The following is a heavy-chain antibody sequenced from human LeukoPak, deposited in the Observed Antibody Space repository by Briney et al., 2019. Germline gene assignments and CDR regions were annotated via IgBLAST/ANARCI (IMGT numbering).Heavy chain of an antibody. V-gene: IGHV1-24*01. CDR2: FDPEDGET. CDR3: ATDYGSGSGEYYFDY. CDR1: GYTLTELS. J-gene: IGHJ4*02. D-gene: IGHD3-10*01. Sequence: ASVTVSCTVSGYTLTELSMHGVRQAPEKGGAWGGGFDPEDGETIYAQKFQGRVTMTEDTSTDTAYMELSSLRSEDTAVYYCATDYGSGSGEYYFDYWGQGTLVTVSS.